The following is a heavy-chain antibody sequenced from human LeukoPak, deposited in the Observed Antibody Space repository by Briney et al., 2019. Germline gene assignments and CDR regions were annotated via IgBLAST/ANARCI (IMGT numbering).Heavy chain of an antibody. Sequence: PGRSLRLSCAASGFTFSSYAMHWVRQAPGKGLEWVAVISYDGSNKYYADSVKGRFTISRDNSKNTLYLQMNSLRAEDTAVYYCAREGDYYYYYYMDVWGKGTTVTVSS. J-gene: IGHJ6*03. V-gene: IGHV3-30-3*01. CDR3: AREGDYYYYYYMDV. CDR1: GFTFSSYA. CDR2: ISYDGSNK. D-gene: IGHD1-26*01.